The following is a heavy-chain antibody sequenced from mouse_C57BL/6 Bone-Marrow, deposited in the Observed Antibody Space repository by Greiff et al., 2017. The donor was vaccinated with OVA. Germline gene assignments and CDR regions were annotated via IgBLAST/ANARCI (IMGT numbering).Heavy chain of an antibody. CDR3: ARPMKGKTWYAD. J-gene: IGHJ3*01. CDR2: ISDGGSYT. Sequence: EVMLVESGGGLVKPGGSLKLSCAASGFSFSSYAMSWVRQTPEKRLESVATISDGGSYTYYPDDVKGRFTISRDNAKNHLYLQMSHLNSEDTAMYYWARPMKGKTWYADWGQGTLVTVSA. V-gene: IGHV5-4*03. CDR1: GFSFSSYA. D-gene: IGHD2-1*01.